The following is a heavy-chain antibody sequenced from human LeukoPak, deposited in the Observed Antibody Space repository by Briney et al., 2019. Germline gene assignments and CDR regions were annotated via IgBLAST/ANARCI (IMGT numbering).Heavy chain of an antibody. V-gene: IGHV3-33*01. CDR1: GFTFSSYG. Sequence: GRSLRLSCAASGFTFSSYGMHWVRQAPGKGLEWVAVIWYDGSNKYYADSVKGRFTISRDNSKNTLYLQMNSPRAEDTAVYYCARELSASSSWYWFDPWGQGTLVTVSS. CDR2: IWYDGSNK. CDR3: ARELSASSSWYWFDP. D-gene: IGHD6-13*01. J-gene: IGHJ5*02.